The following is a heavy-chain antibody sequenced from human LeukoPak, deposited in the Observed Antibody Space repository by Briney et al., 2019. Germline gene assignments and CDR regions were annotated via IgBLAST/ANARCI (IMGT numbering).Heavy chain of an antibody. CDR2: ISADRNVI. CDR3: AGSRYPEPQDLDY. J-gene: IGHJ4*02. V-gene: IGHV3-48*03. CDR1: GFTFNIYE. D-gene: IGHD1-14*01. Sequence: GGSLRLSCAASGFTFNIYEMNWVRQAPGRGLEWISYISADRNVIYYADSVKGRFIISRDNAKNSLYLQMNSLRAEDTAVYYCAGSRYPEPQDLDYWGQGTLVSVSS.